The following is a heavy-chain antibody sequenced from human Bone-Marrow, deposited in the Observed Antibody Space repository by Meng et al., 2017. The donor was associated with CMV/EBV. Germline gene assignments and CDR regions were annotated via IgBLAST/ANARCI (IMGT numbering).Heavy chain of an antibody. J-gene: IGHJ4*02. CDR3: ARARGYCSSTTCSNYYFDN. CDR1: GFRFNSYS. D-gene: IGHD2-2*01. CDR2: ISSSSRNI. Sequence: GGSLRLSCAASGFRFNSYSMNWVRQAPGKGLEWVSSISSSSRNIYYADSVKGRFTISRDNAQNSLYLQMNSLRPEDTAVYFCARARGYCSSTTCSNYYFDNWGQGTLVTVSS. V-gene: IGHV3-21*01.